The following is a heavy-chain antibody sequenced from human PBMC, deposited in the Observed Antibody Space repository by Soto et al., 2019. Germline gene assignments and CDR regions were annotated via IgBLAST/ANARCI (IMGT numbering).Heavy chain of an antibody. CDR2: ISYDGSNK. D-gene: IGHD1-1*01. V-gene: IGHV3-30-3*01. Sequence: PGGSLRLACAASGFTFSSYAMHWVRQAPGKGLEWVAVISYDGSNKYYADSVKGRFTISRDNSKNTLYLQMNSLRAEDTAVYYWARAPSVLNDGFDYWGQGTLVTVSS. CDR3: ARAPSVLNDGFDY. J-gene: IGHJ4*02. CDR1: GFTFSSYA.